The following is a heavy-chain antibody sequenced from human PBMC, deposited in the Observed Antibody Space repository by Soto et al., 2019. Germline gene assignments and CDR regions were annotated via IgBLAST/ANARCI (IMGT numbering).Heavy chain of an antibody. CDR2: INHSGST. CDR1: GGSFSGYY. CDR3: ARVRIYPNWFDP. V-gene: IGHV4-34*01. J-gene: IGHJ5*02. Sequence: QVQLQQWGAGLLKPSETLSFTCAVYGGSFSGYYWSWIRQPPGQGLEWIGEINHSGSTNYNPSLKSRVTISVDTSKNPFSPKLSSVTAADTAVYYCARVRIYPNWFDPWGQGTLVTVSS.